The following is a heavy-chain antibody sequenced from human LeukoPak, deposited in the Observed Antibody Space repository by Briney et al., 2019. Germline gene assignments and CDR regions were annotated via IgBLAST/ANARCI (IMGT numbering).Heavy chain of an antibody. CDR3: ARDRIAARGAFDI. Sequence: GGSLRLSFAASGFTFSSYSMNWVRQAPGKGLEWVSSISSSSSYIYYADSVKGRFTISRDNAKNSLYLQMNSLGAEDTAVYYCARDRIAARGAFDIWGQGTMVTVSS. CDR2: ISSSSSYI. V-gene: IGHV3-21*01. J-gene: IGHJ3*02. CDR1: GFTFSSYS. D-gene: IGHD6-6*01.